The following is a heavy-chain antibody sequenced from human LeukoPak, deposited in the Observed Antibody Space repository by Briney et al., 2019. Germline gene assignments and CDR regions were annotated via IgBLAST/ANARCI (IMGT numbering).Heavy chain of an antibody. CDR1: GFTVSSNY. J-gene: IGHJ4*02. Sequence: GGSLRLSCAASGFTVSSNYMSWVRQAPGKGLEWVSVIYSGGSTYYADSVKGRFTISRDNSKNTLYLQMNSLRAEDTAVYYCARSPVPAAMREYYFDCWGQGTLVTVSS. D-gene: IGHD2-2*01. CDR3: ARSPVPAAMREYYFDC. CDR2: IYSGGST. V-gene: IGHV3-66*01.